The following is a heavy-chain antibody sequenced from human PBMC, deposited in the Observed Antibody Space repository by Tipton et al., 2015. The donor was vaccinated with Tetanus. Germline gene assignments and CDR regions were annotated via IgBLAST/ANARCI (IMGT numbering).Heavy chain of an antibody. Sequence: TLSLTCTVSGAPISRTNYYWGWIRQTPGKGLEWIGYIYSSGSFNYNPSLRSRVTLSVDTSQKQFSLNLRSMTAADTAVYYCARGGPESRWYFDLWGRGTLVTVSS. CDR3: ARGGPESRWYFDL. CDR2: IYSSGSF. V-gene: IGHV4-61*05. J-gene: IGHJ2*01. CDR1: GAPISRTNYY.